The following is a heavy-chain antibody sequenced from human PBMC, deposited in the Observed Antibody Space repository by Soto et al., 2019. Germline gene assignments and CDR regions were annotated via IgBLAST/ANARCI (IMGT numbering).Heavy chain of an antibody. Sequence: PSETLSLTCTVSGGSISRYYWILIRQPPGKGLEWIGYIYYSGSTNYNPSLRSRVTISVDTSKNQFSLKLSSVTAADTAVYYCARAVWDCSSTSCYNWFDPWGQGTLVTVSS. CDR3: ARAVWDCSSTSCYNWFDP. V-gene: IGHV4-59*01. CDR2: IYYSGST. CDR1: GGSISRYY. D-gene: IGHD2-2*01. J-gene: IGHJ5*02.